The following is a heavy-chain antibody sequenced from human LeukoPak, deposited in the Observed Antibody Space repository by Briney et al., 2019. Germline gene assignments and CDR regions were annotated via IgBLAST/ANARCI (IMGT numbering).Heavy chain of an antibody. V-gene: IGHV4-38-2*01. CDR2: LYHTGAT. J-gene: IGHJ6*03. CDR1: GYSISSGYF. Sequence: RASETLSLTCAVSGYSISSGYFWVWIRQPPGKGLEWIGSLYHTGATYYNPSLRSRVTISVDTSKNQFSLKLSSVTAADTAVYYCARGLAVVIEVVAPTNYYYMDVWGKGTTVTVSS. D-gene: IGHD3-22*01. CDR3: ARGLAVVIEVVAPTNYYYMDV.